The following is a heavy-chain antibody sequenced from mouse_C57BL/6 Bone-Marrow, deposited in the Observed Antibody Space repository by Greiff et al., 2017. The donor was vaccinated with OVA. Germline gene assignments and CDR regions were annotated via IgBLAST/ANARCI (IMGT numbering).Heavy chain of an antibody. CDR1: GYTFTSYW. V-gene: IGHV1-64*01. D-gene: IGHD1-1*01. CDR2: IHPNSGST. CDR3: ARTYYYGPSYWYFEV. J-gene: IGHJ1*03. Sequence: VQLQQPGAELVKPGASVKLSCKASGYTFTSYWMHWVKQRPGQGLEWIGMIHPNSGSTNYNEKFKSKATLTVDKSSSTAYMQLSRLTSEDSAVYYCARTYYYGPSYWYFEVWGTGTTVTVSS.